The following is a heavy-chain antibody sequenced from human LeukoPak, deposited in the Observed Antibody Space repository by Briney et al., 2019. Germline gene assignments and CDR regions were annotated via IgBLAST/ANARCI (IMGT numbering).Heavy chain of an antibody. J-gene: IGHJ4*01. Sequence: PGGSLRLSCAASEFTFSNSAMSWVRQAPGQGLEWVSTLSGSGITTYYADSVTGRFTISRDNSKNTLYLQMNSLRAEDTAVYYCAKGIYSSGWSYFDYWGHGTLVTVSS. CDR3: AKGIYSSGWSYFDY. V-gene: IGHV3-23*01. CDR2: LSGSGITT. CDR1: EFTFSNSA. D-gene: IGHD6-19*01.